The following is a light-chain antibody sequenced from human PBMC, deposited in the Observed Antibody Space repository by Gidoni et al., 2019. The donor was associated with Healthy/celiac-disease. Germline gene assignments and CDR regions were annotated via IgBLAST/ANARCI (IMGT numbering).Light chain of an antibody. J-gene: IGKJ2*01. CDR1: QSVLYSSNNKNY. V-gene: IGKV4-1*01. CDR3: QQYYSTPPT. CDR2: WAS. Sequence: DLVLPQSPYSLAVSLGESATINCKSSQSVLYSSNNKNYLAWYQQKPGQPPKLLIYWASTRDSGVPDRFSGSGSGTDFTLTISSLQAEDVAVYYCQQYYSTPPTFGQGTKLEIK.